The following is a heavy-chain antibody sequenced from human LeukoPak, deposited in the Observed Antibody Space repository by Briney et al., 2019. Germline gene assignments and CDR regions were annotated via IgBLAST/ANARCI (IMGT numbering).Heavy chain of an antibody. Sequence: GGSLRLSCTASGFTFSVYGMHWVRQAPGKGLEWVAVISYDGSNKYYADSVKGRFTISRDNSENTLYLQLNSLRAEDTAVYYCAKGTTFDYWGQGTLVTVSS. V-gene: IGHV3-30*18. CDR3: AKGTTFDY. D-gene: IGHD1-7*01. CDR1: GFTFSVYG. CDR2: ISYDGSNK. J-gene: IGHJ4*02.